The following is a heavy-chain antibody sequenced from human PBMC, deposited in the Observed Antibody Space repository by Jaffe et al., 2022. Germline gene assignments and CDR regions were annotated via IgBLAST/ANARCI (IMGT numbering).Heavy chain of an antibody. V-gene: IGHV4-39*01. Sequence: QLQLQESGPGLVKPSETLSLTCTVSGGSISSSSYYWGWIRQPPGKGLEWIGSIYYSGSTYYNPSLKSRVTISVDTSKNQFSLKLSSVTAADTAVYYCARSLNRIAVAGTGSFPPPEHDYWGQGTLVTVSS. CDR3: ARSLNRIAVAGTGSFPPPEHDY. J-gene: IGHJ4*02. CDR1: GGSISSSSYY. CDR2: IYYSGST. D-gene: IGHD6-19*01.